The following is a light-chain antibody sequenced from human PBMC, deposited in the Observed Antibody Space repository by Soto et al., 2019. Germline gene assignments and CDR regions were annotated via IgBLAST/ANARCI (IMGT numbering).Light chain of an antibody. Sequence: QSVLTQPPSVSGAPGQRVTISCTESSSNIGAGYDVHWYQQLPGTAPTLLIYANSNRPSGVPDRFSGSKSGTSASLAITGLQAEDEADYYCQSYDSSLSAWVFGGGTKVTVL. J-gene: IGLJ3*02. V-gene: IGLV1-40*01. CDR2: ANS. CDR1: SSNIGAGYD. CDR3: QSYDSSLSAWV.